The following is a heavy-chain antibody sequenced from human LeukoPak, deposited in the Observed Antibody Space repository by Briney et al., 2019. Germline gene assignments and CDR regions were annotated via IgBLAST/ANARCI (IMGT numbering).Heavy chain of an antibody. CDR1: GFIFSSYE. Sequence: GGSLRLSCAASGFIFSSYEMSWVRQAPGKGLEWVSYISSSGRTMYYADSVKGRFTISRDNAKNSLYLQMNSLRPDDTALYYCSTDPRLLIYWGHGTLVTVSS. D-gene: IGHD2-8*01. V-gene: IGHV3-48*03. J-gene: IGHJ4*01. CDR2: ISSSGRTM. CDR3: STDPRLLIY.